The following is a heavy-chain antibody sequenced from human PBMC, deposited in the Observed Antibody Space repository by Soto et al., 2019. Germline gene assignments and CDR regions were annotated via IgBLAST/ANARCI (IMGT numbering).Heavy chain of an antibody. CDR3: AKNKGGSCCSRTSCLYSFDS. CDR2: ISDSGST. D-gene: IGHD2-2*01. Sequence: EVQVLESGGGLVQPGGSLRLSCAASGFTFSTYAMSWVRQAPGKGLGWVSTISDSGSTYYADSVKGRFTISRDNSKNTLYLEMNSLRAEDTAVYYCAKNKGGSCCSRTSCLYSFDSWGQGTLVTVSS. V-gene: IGHV3-23*01. J-gene: IGHJ4*02. CDR1: GFTFSTYA.